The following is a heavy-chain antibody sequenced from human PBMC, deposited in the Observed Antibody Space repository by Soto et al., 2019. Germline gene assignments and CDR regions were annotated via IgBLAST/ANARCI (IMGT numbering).Heavy chain of an antibody. V-gene: IGHV3-53*01. Sequence: EVQLVESGGGLIQPGGSLRLSCAASGFTVSSNYMSWVRQAPGKGLEWVSVIYSGGSTYYADSVKGRFTISRDNSKNTLYLQMNSLRAEDTAVYYCARDPTGTAMVTGGIYWGQGTLVTVSS. CDR1: GFTVSSNY. J-gene: IGHJ4*02. D-gene: IGHD5-18*01. CDR3: ARDPTGTAMVTGGIY. CDR2: IYSGGST.